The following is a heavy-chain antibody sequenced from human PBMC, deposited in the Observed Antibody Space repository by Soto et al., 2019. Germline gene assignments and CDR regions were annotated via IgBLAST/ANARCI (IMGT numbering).Heavy chain of an antibody. CDR2: IYYSGST. D-gene: IGHD3-16*01. Sequence: SETLSLTCTVSGGSISSGDYYWSWIRQPPGKGLGWIGYIYYSGSTYYNPSLKSRVSISVDTSKNQFSLKLSSVTAADTAVYYCASHDYAHYGMDVWGQGTTVTVSS. V-gene: IGHV4-30-4*01. J-gene: IGHJ6*02. CDR1: GGSISSGDYY. CDR3: ASHDYAHYGMDV.